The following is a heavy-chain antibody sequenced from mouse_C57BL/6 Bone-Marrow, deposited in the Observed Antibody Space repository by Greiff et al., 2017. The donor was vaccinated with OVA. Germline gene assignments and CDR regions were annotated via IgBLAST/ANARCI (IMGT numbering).Heavy chain of an antibody. V-gene: IGHV8-12*01. J-gene: IGHJ1*03. CDR2: IYWDADK. CDR1: GFSLSTSGMG. Sequence: QVQLKESGPGILQSSQTLSLTCSFSGFSLSTSGMGVSWIRQPSGKGLEWLAHIYWDADKRYNPSLKSRLTISKDTSRNQVFLKITSEDTADTATYYGARRARQRYWYFDVWGTGTTVTVSS. CDR3: ARRARQRYWYFDV.